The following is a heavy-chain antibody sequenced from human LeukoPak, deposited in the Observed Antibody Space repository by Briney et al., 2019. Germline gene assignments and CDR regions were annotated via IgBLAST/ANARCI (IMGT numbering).Heavy chain of an antibody. CDR1: GYTFTGYY. CDR2: INPNSGGT. J-gene: IGHJ4*02. CDR3: ARLAVPYRFDY. Sequence: ASVKVSCKASGYTFTGYYLHWVRQAPGQGLEWMGRINPNSGGTNYAQKFQGRVTMTRDTSISTAYMELCRLRFDDTAVYYCARLAVPYRFDYWGQGTLVTVSS. D-gene: IGHD6-19*01. V-gene: IGHV1-2*06.